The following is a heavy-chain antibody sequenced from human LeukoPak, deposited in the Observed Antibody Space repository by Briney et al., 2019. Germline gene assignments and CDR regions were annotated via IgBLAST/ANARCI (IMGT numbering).Heavy chain of an antibody. Sequence: ASVKVSCKASGYTFTGYYMHWVRQAPGQGLEWMGWINPNSGGTNYAQKFQGWVTMTRDTSISTAYMELSRLRSDDTAVYYCARDRYYDFWSGYRMHNYYYYYGMDVWGQGTTVTVSS. V-gene: IGHV1-2*04. CDR1: GYTFTGYY. CDR2: INPNSGGT. CDR3: ARDRYYDFWSGYRMHNYYYYYGMDV. J-gene: IGHJ6*02. D-gene: IGHD3-3*01.